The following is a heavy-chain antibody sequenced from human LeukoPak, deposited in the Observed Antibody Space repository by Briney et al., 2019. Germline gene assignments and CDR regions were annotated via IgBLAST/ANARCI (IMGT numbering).Heavy chain of an antibody. CDR2: INHSGST. Sequence: PSETLSLTCAVYGGSFSGYYWSWIRQPPGKGLEWIGEINHSGSTNYNPSLKSRVTISVDTSKNQFSLKLSSVTAADTAVYYCARDDASWRYCSSTSCYRKIGLGFDPWGQGTLVTVSS. CDR1: GGSFSGYY. CDR3: ARDDASWRYCSSTSCYRKIGLGFDP. J-gene: IGHJ5*02. V-gene: IGHV4-34*01. D-gene: IGHD2-2*01.